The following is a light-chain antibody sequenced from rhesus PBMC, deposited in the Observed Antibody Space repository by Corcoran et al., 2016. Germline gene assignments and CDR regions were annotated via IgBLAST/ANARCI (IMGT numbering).Light chain of an antibody. V-gene: IGKV1S3*01. J-gene: IGKJ1*01. CDR3: QQHNSYPRT. CDR1: QGISNY. Sequence: DIQMTQSPSSLSSSVGDTVTITCRSIQGISNYLAWYQQKPGKAPKPLIYYACNLESGVPARFSGNGSRTDFTLTISSLQPEDFAIYYSQQHNSYPRTFGRGTKVEIK. CDR2: YAC.